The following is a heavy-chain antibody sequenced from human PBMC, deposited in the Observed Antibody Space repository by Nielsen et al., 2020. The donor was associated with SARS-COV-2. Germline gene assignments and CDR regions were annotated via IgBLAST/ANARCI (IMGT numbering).Heavy chain of an antibody. CDR1: GGSISSGGYY. CDR2: IYYSGST. V-gene: IGHV4-31*03. CDR3: AREVRIAARDWFDP. J-gene: IGHJ5*02. Sequence: SETLSLTCTVSGGSISSGGYYWSWIRQHPGKGLEWIGYIYYSGSTYYNPSLKSRVTISVDTSKNQFSLKLSSVTAADTAVYYCAREVRIAARDWFDPWGQGTLVTVSS. D-gene: IGHD6-6*01.